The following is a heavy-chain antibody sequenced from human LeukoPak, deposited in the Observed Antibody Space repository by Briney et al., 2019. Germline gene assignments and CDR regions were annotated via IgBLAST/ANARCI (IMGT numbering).Heavy chain of an antibody. CDR1: GYSISSGYY. CDR2: IYHSGST. Sequence: SETLSLTCTVSGYSISSGYYWGWIRQPPGKGLEWIGGIYHSGSTYYNPSLKSRVTISVDTSTNQFSLKLSSVTAADTAVYYCASQSLGYSGYDPYFDYWGQGTLVTVSS. CDR3: ASQSLGYSGYDPYFDY. J-gene: IGHJ4*02. V-gene: IGHV4-38-2*02. D-gene: IGHD5-12*01.